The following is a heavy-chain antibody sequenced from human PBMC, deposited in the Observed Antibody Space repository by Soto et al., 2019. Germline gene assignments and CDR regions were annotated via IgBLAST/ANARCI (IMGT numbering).Heavy chain of an antibody. V-gene: IGHV3-64D*06. CDR2: ISSLGGSTR. CDR1: GFTFSDYA. D-gene: IGHD1-1*01. Sequence: EVQLVESGGGLAQPGGSLRVSCAASGFTFSDYAMHWVRQAPGKGLEYVAAISSLGGSTRYYADSVKGRFTIFRDNSKNSLNLQMNSLRSNDTAVYFCVRDGYFPEGDLWRQGTLVTVSS. CDR3: VRDGYFPEGDL. J-gene: IGHJ5*02.